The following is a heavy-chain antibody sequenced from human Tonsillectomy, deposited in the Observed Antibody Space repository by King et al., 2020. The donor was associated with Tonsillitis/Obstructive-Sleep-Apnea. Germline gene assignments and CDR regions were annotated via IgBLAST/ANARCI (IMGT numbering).Heavy chain of an antibody. J-gene: IGHJ2*01. CDR1: GYTFTSYA. CDR2: ISTNTGNP. D-gene: IGHD2-2*02. V-gene: IGHV7-4-1*02. CDR3: ARGGYCSSSSCYNWYFDL. Sequence: VQLVESGSELKKPGASVKVSCKASGYTFTSYAMNWVRQAPGQGLEWMGWISTNTGNPTYAQGFTGRFVFSLDISVSTAYLQISSLKAEDTAVYYCARGGYCSSSSCYNWYFDLWGRGTLVTVSS.